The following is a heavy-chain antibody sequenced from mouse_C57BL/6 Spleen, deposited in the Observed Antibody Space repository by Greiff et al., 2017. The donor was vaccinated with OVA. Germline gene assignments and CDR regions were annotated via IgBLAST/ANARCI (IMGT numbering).Heavy chain of an antibody. CDR1: GYTFTSYW. D-gene: IGHD1-1*01. CDR3: ARRGVDYAMDY. J-gene: IGHJ4*01. Sequence: QVQLQQSGAELVKPGASVKMSCKASGYTFTSYWITWVKQRPGQGLEWIGDIYPGSGSTNYNEKFKSKATLTVDTSSSTAYMQLSSLTSEDSAVYYCARRGVDYAMDYWGQGTSVTVSS. CDR2: IYPGSGST. V-gene: IGHV1-55*01.